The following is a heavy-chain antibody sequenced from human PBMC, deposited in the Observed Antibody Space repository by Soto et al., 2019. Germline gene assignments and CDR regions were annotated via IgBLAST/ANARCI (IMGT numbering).Heavy chain of an antibody. V-gene: IGHV4-39*01. D-gene: IGHD6-6*01. CDR1: GGSISSSSYY. Sequence: QLQLQESGPGLVKPSETLSLTCTVSGGSISSSSYYWGWIRQPPGKGLEWIGSIYYSGSTYYNPSLKSRVTISVDTSKNQFSLKLSSVTAADTAVYYCASPQSIAARDDGAFDYWGQGTLVTVSS. CDR2: IYYSGST. CDR3: ASPQSIAARDDGAFDY. J-gene: IGHJ4*02.